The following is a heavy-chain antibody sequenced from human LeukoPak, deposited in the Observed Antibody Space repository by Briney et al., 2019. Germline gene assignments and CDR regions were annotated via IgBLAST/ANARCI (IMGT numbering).Heavy chain of an antibody. J-gene: IGHJ4*02. CDR1: GFTFSSYA. V-gene: IGHV3-30*15. Sequence: GGSLRLSCAASGFTFSSYAMHWVRQAPGKGLEWVAVISYDGSNKYYADSVKGRFTISRDNSKNTLYLQMSSLRAEDTAVYYCARDLNYWGQGTLVTVSS. CDR3: ARDLNY. CDR2: ISYDGSNK.